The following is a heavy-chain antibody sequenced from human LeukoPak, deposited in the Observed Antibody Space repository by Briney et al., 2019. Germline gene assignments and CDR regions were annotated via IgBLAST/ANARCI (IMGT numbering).Heavy chain of an antibody. CDR3: AKEMGYDFWSGYFNGTPGH. V-gene: IGHV3-74*01. Sequence: GGSLRLSRAASGFTFSSYWMHWVRQAPGKGLVWVSRINSDGSSTSYADSVKGRFTISRDNSKNTLYLQMNSLRAEDTAVYYCAKEMGYDFWSGYFNGTPGHWGQGTLVTVSS. D-gene: IGHD3-3*01. CDR1: GFTFSSYW. CDR2: INSDGSST. J-gene: IGHJ4*02.